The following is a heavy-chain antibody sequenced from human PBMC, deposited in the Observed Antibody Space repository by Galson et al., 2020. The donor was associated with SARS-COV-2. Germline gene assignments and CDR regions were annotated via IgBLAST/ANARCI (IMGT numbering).Heavy chain of an antibody. V-gene: IGHV3-30*04. Sequence: GGSLRLSCAASGFTFSSYAMHWVRQAPGKGLEWVAVISYDGSNKYYADSVKGRFTISRDNSKNTLYLQMNSLRAEDTAVYYCARDRGAAAGFGRFDPWGQGTLVTVSS. CDR3: ARDRGAAAGFGRFDP. D-gene: IGHD6-13*01. J-gene: IGHJ5*02. CDR1: GFTFSSYA. CDR2: ISYDGSNK.